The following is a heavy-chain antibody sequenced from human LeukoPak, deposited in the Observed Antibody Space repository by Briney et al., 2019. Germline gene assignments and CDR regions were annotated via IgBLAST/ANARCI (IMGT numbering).Heavy chain of an antibody. Sequence: GRSLRLSCAASGFTFSSYGMHWVRQALGKGLEWVAVIWYDGSNKYYADSVKGRFTISRDNSKNTLYLQMNSLRAEDTAVYYCAKLGHTKSDVWGKGTTVTVSS. J-gene: IGHJ6*04. CDR1: GFTFSSYG. CDR2: IWYDGSNK. CDR3: AKLGHTKSDV. D-gene: IGHD1-1*01. V-gene: IGHV3-33*06.